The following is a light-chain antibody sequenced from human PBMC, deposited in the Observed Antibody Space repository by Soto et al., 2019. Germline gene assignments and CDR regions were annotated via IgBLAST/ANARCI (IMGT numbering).Light chain of an antibody. Sequence: DIQLTQSPSFLSASVGDRVTSTCRASQGIRSYLSRYQQKPGKAPKLLIYAASTLQRGVPSRFSSSGSGTKFTLTISILQPEEFATYYCQQLNSYPLTFSGGTKVEIK. V-gene: IGKV1-9*01. CDR1: QGIRSY. CDR2: AAS. J-gene: IGKJ4*01. CDR3: QQLNSYPLT.